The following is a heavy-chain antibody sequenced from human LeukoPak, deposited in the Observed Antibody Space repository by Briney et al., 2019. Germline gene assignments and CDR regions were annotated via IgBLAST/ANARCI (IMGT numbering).Heavy chain of an antibody. Sequence: PSETLSLTCTVSGGSISSSSYYWGWIRQPPGKWLVWIGSIYYSGSTYYNPSLKSRVTISVDTSKNQFSLKLSSVTAADTAVYYCARLSVSTVTRQFDYWGQGTLVTVSS. D-gene: IGHD4-17*01. CDR2: IYYSGST. J-gene: IGHJ4*02. CDR3: ARLSVSTVTRQFDY. V-gene: IGHV4-39*01. CDR1: GGSISSSSYY.